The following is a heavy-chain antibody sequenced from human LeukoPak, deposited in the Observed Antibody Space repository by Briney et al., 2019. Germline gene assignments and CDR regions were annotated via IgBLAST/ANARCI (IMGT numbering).Heavy chain of an antibody. D-gene: IGHD1-26*01. Sequence: GGSLRLSREASGFTFSSYGMHWVRQAPGKGLEWVAFIRYDGSNKYYADSVKGRFTISRDNSKNTLYLQMNSLRAEDTAVYYCAKDPRRGVGFVGATFDYWGQGTLVSVSS. CDR1: GFTFSSYG. CDR2: IRYDGSNK. J-gene: IGHJ4*02. CDR3: AKDPRRGVGFVGATFDY. V-gene: IGHV3-30*02.